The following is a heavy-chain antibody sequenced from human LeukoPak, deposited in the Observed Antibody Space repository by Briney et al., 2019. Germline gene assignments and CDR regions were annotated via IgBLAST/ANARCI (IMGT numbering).Heavy chain of an antibody. CDR3: ARAGIARSYFDY. Sequence: SVKVSCKASGGTFSSYAISWVRQAPGQGREWMGGIIPIFGTANYAQKFQGRVTITADESTSTAYMELSSLRSEDTAVYYCARAGIARSYFDYWGQGTLVTVSS. CDR1: GGTFSSYA. D-gene: IGHD6-13*01. J-gene: IGHJ4*02. CDR2: IIPIFGTA. V-gene: IGHV1-69*13.